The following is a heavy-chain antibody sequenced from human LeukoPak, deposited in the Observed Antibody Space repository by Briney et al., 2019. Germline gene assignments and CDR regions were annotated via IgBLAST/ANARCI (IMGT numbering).Heavy chain of an antibody. CDR3: ARGLGYCSGGSCYPLDY. V-gene: IGHV4-34*01. Sequence: SETLSLTCAVYGGSFSGYYWSWIRQPPGKGLEWIGEINHSGSTNYNPSLKSRVTISVDTSKNQFSLKLSSATAADTAVYYCARGLGYCSGGSCYPLDYWGQGTLVTVSS. D-gene: IGHD2-15*01. J-gene: IGHJ4*02. CDR1: GGSFSGYY. CDR2: INHSGST.